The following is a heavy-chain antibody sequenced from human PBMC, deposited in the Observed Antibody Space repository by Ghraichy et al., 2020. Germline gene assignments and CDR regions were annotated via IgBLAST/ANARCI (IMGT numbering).Heavy chain of an antibody. Sequence: SETLSLTCTVSGGSISSYYWSWIRQPPGKGLEWIGYIYYSGSTNYNPSLKSRVTISTDTSKNQFSLKLSSVTAADTAVYYCARRPGYSSSWVYFDYWGQGTLVTVSS. V-gene: IGHV4-59*01. CDR3: ARRPGYSSSWVYFDY. J-gene: IGHJ4*02. D-gene: IGHD6-13*01. CDR2: IYYSGST. CDR1: GGSISSYY.